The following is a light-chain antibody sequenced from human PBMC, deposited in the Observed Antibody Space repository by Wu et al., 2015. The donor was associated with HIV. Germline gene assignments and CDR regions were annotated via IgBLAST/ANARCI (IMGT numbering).Light chain of an antibody. Sequence: DIQLTQSPSFLSASIGDRITITCRASQGVTSYLVWYQHKPGTAPKLLIYAASSLQSGVPSRFSGSGSGTEFTLTISSLQSDDFATYYCQQLSSYPFTFGPWDQSEY. CDR3: QQLSSYPFT. J-gene: IGKJ3*01. CDR1: QGVTSY. CDR2: AAS. V-gene: IGKV1-9*01.